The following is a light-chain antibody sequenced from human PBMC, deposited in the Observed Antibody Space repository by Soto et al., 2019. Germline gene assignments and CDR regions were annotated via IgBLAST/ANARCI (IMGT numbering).Light chain of an antibody. J-gene: IGKJ5*01. Sequence: AIRMTQSPSSLSASTGDRVTITCRASQGISSYLAWYQQKPGKAPKLLIYAASTLQSGVPSRFSGSGSGTDFTLIIICLQSEDFATYYCQQYYSYPPTFGQGTRLEIK. V-gene: IGKV1-8*01. CDR2: AAS. CDR1: QGISSY. CDR3: QQYYSYPPT.